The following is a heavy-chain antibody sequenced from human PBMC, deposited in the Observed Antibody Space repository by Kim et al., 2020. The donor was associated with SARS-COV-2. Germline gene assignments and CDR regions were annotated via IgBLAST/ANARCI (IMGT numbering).Heavy chain of an antibody. D-gene: IGHD2-2*01. CDR3: ARHCSGVYCSSTSYDDL. Sequence: GESLKISCKGSGYSFTSYWISWVRQMPGKGLEWMGRIDPSDSYTNYSPSFQGHVTISADKSISTAYLQWSSLKASDTAMYYCARHCSGVYCSSTSYDDLWGRGTLVTVSS. J-gene: IGHJ2*01. CDR1: GYSFTSYW. CDR2: IDPSDSYT. V-gene: IGHV5-10-1*01.